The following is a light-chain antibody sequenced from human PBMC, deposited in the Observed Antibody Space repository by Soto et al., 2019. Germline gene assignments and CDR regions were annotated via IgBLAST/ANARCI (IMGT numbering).Light chain of an antibody. CDR1: QGISSY. CDR3: QHLNTYPRT. V-gene: IGKV1-9*01. J-gene: IGKJ2*01. Sequence: DIQLTQSPSFLSASVGDRVTITCRASQGISSYLAWYQQPPGKAPKLLIYGASTLQRGVSSRFSGSGSGTEFTLTIIGLQPEDFATYYCQHLNTYPRTFGQGTKLEVK. CDR2: GAS.